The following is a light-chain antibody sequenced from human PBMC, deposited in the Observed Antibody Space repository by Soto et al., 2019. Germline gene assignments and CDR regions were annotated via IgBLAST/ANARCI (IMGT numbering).Light chain of an antibody. CDR3: QQSYSTPIT. Sequence: DIPMTQSPSSLSASVGDRVTITCRASQSISSYLNWYQQKPGKAPKLLIYAASSLQSGVPSRFSGSGSGTDFTLTISSLQPEDFATYYCQQSYSTPITFDQGTRLEIK. J-gene: IGKJ5*01. V-gene: IGKV1-39*01. CDR2: AAS. CDR1: QSISSY.